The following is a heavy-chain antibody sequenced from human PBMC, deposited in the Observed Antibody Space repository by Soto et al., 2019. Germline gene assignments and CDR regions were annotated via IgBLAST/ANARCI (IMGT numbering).Heavy chain of an antibody. Sequence: QVQLQESGPGLVKPSQTLSLTCTVSGGSISSGGYYWSWIRQHPGKGLEWIGYIYYSGSTYYNPSLKSRVTISVDTSKNQFSLKLSSVTAADTAVYYCARGVDYYDSSGYYYATPFFDYWGQGTLVTVSS. CDR2: IYYSGST. J-gene: IGHJ4*02. V-gene: IGHV4-31*03. CDR1: GGSISSGGYY. D-gene: IGHD3-22*01. CDR3: ARGVDYYDSSGYYYATPFFDY.